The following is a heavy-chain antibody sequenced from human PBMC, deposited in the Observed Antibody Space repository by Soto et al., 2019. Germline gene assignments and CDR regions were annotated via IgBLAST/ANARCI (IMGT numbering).Heavy chain of an antibody. CDR3: XXXXXXXXXXXXXXXXXXXDV. CDR1: GFTFSSYG. J-gene: IGHJ6*02. V-gene: IGHV3-30*03. Sequence: QVQLVESGGGVVQPGRSLRLSCAASGFTFSSYGMHWVRQAPGKGLEWVAVISYDGSNKYYADSVKGRFTISRDNXXXXXXXXXXXXXXXXXXXXXXXXXXXXXXXXXXXXXXXXXDVWGQGTTVTVSS. CDR2: ISYDGSNK.